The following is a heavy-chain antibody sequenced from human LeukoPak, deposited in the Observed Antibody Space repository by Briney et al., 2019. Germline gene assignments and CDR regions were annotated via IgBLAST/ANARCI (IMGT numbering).Heavy chain of an antibody. J-gene: IGHJ3*02. CDR2: ISSSSSYI. V-gene: IGHV3-21*01. Sequence: NPGGSLRLSCAASGFTFSYYNINWVRQAPGKGLEWVSSISSSSSYIYYSDSVKGRFTISRDNAKNSLHLQMNSLRAEDTALYYCARVRPGQWLLRDAFDIWGQGTMVTVSS. CDR1: GFTFSYYN. D-gene: IGHD6-19*01. CDR3: ARVRPGQWLLRDAFDI.